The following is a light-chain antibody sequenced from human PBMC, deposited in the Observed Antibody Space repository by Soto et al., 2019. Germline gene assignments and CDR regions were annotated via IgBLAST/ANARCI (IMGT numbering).Light chain of an antibody. CDR1: QSVSSY. CDR2: GAS. CDR3: RQYGSSPGT. Sequence: EIVLTQFPATLSLSPGDGATLSCRASQSVSSYLAWYQQKPGQAPRLLIYGASSRATGIPDRFSGSGSGTDFTLTISRLEPEDFAVYYCRQYGSSPGTFGQGTKVDIK. J-gene: IGKJ1*01. V-gene: IGKV3-20*01.